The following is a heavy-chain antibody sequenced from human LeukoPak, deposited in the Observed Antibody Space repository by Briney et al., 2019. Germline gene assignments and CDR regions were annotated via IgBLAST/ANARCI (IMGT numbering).Heavy chain of an antibody. V-gene: IGHV4-4*07. Sequence: SETLSLTCTVSGDSMGNDYWSWIRQSAGKGLEWIGRISTSGSTDYNPSLRSRVTMSVDTSRNQFSLTLTSMTAAGTAVYYCARNEFRSYGLVHYWGQGTLVTVSS. D-gene: IGHD6-6*01. CDR1: GDSMGNDY. CDR3: ARNEFRSYGLVHY. J-gene: IGHJ4*02. CDR2: ISTSGST.